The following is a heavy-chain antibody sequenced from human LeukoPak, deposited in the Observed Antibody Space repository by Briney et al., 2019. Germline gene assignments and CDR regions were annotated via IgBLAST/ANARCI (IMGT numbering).Heavy chain of an antibody. CDR3: ARRLDYFDS. J-gene: IGHJ4*02. CDR2: IISSGSTI. Sequence: GGSLRLSCAASGFTFSTYTMNWVRQAPGKGLEWISSIISSGSTIYYADSVKGRFTISRDNAKNSLYLQMNSLGDEDTAVYYCARRLDYFDSWGQGILVTVSS. V-gene: IGHV3-48*02. D-gene: IGHD6-19*01. CDR1: GFTFSTYT.